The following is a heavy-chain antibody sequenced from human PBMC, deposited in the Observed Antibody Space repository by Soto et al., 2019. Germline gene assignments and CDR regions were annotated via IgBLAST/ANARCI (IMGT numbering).Heavy chain of an antibody. CDR1: GFTFSNAW. J-gene: IGHJ4*02. Sequence: AGGSLRLSCAASGFTFSNAWINWVRQAPGKGLEWVGRIKSKTDGGTTDFAAPVKGRFTISRDDSKNTLYLQMNSLKTEDTAVYYCTTVGQTGTFDYFDYWGQGTLVTVSS. CDR3: TTVGQTGTFDYFDY. CDR2: IKSKTDGGTT. V-gene: IGHV3-15*07. D-gene: IGHD1-7*01.